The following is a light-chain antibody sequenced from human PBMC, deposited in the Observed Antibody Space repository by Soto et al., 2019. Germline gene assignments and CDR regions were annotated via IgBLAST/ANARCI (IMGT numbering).Light chain of an antibody. J-gene: IGKJ1*01. CDR1: QTISSW. Sequence: DIQMTQSPSALSGSVGDRFTITFLASQTISSWLAWYQQKPGKAPKLLIYKASTLQSGVPSRFSGSGSGTEFTLTISSLQPDDFATYYCQQYVTAFRTFGQGTKVDI. CDR2: KAS. CDR3: QQYVTAFRT. V-gene: IGKV1-5*03.